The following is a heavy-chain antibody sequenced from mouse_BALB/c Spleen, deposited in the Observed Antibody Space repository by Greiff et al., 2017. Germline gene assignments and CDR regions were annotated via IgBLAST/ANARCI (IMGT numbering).Heavy chain of an antibody. CDR1: GFSFTSYG. J-gene: IGHJ1*01. Sequence: QVQLKESGPGLVAPSQSLSITCNVSGFSFTSYGVHWVRQPPGQGLEWLGVIWAGGSTNYNSALMYRLSISKDNSKSQVFLKMNSLQTDDTAMYYCARNGGNYRYFGVWGAGTTVTVSS. V-gene: IGHV2-9*02. D-gene: IGHD2-1*01. CDR2: IWAGGST. CDR3: ARNGGNYRYFGV.